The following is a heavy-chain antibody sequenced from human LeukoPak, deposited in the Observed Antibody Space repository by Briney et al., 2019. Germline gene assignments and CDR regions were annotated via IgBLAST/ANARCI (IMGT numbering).Heavy chain of an antibody. CDR1: GFSFSSSYW. Sequence: GGSLRLSCAASGFSFSSSYWMHWVRQAPGKGLEWVANIKYDGSEKFYVDSVKGRFTISRDNAKNSLYLQMNSLRAEDTAVYYCARDPYGSGSYYYDYWGQGTLVTVSS. J-gene: IGHJ4*02. V-gene: IGHV3-7*01. CDR3: ARDPYGSGSYYYDY. D-gene: IGHD3-10*01. CDR2: IKYDGSEK.